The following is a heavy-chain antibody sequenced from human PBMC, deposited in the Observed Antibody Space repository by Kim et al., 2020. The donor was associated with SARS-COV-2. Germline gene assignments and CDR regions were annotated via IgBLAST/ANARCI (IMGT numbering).Heavy chain of an antibody. V-gene: IGHV3-43*02. CDR1: GFTFDDYA. Sequence: GGSLRLSCAASGFTFDDYAMHWVRQAPGKGLEWVSLISGDGGSTYYADSVKGRFTISRDNSKNSLYLQMNSLRTEDTALYYCAKDIAYYDSSGFLGGVAFDIWGQGTMVTVSS. J-gene: IGHJ3*02. CDR3: AKDIAYYDSSGFLGGVAFDI. D-gene: IGHD3-22*01. CDR2: ISGDGGST.